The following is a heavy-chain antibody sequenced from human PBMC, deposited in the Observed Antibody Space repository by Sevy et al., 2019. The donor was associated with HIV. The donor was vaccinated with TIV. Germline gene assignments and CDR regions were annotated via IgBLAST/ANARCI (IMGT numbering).Heavy chain of an antibody. V-gene: IGHV4-59*01. Sequence: SETLSLTCTVSGGSISNSYWSWIRQPPGKGLEWIGYIYYSGSTNCNPSIKSRVTMSIDTSKNQFSLNLSSVTAADTAVYYCARGGGYYISGSLWGQGTLVTVSS. CDR2: IYYSGST. J-gene: IGHJ4*02. D-gene: IGHD3-10*01. CDR3: ARGGGYYISGSL. CDR1: GGSISNSY.